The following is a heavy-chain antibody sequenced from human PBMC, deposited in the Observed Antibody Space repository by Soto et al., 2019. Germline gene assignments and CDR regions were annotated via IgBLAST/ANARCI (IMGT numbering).Heavy chain of an antibody. CDR2: IIPIFGTA. V-gene: IGHV1-69*01. CDR1: GGTFSSYA. D-gene: IGHD3-10*01. J-gene: IGHJ6*02. CDR3: ARAGRAHYYGSGSPRPYYYYYGMDV. Sequence: QVQLVQSGAEVKKPGSSVKVSCKASGGTFSSYAISWVRQAPGQGLEWMGGIIPIFGTANYAQKFQGRVTITADESTSTAYMELSSLRSEDTAVYYCARAGRAHYYGSGSPRPYYYYYGMDVWAKGPRSSSP.